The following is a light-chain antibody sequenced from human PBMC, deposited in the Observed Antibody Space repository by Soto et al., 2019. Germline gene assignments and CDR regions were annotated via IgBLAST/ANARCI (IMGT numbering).Light chain of an antibody. CDR3: HQRSNWSHVT. V-gene: IGKV3-11*01. Sequence: EIVLTQSPATLSLSPGERATLSCRASQSVSSYLAWYQQKPGQAPRLLIYDASNRATGIPARFSGSGSGTDFTLTISSLEPEDFAVYSCHQRSNWSHVTSGQGTKV. CDR2: DAS. CDR1: QSVSSY. J-gene: IGKJ1*01.